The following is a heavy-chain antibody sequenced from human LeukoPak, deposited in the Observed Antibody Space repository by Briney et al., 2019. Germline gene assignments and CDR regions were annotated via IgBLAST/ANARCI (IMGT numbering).Heavy chain of an antibody. D-gene: IGHD3-16*01. J-gene: IGHJ6*02. V-gene: IGHV4-30-2*03. CDR1: GGSISSGGYS. Sequence: SETLSLTCAVSGGSISSGGYSWSWIRQPPGKGLEWIGYIYHSGSTYYNPSLKSRVTISVDTSKNQFSLKLSSVTAADTAVYYCAGLWGVMGYYYGMDVWGQGTTVTVSS. CDR2: IYHSGST. CDR3: AGLWGVMGYYYGMDV.